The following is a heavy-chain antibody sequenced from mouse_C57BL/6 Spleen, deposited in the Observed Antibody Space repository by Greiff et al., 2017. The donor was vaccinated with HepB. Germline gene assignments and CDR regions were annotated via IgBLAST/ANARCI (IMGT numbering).Heavy chain of an antibody. J-gene: IGHJ3*01. CDR3: ARSYDYDGGAWFAY. CDR1: GFTFSDYG. CDR2: ISSGSSTI. V-gene: IGHV5-17*01. Sequence: EVMLVESGGGLVKPGGSLKLSCAASGFTFSDYGMHWVRQAPEKGLEWVAYISSGSSTIYYADTVKGRFTFSRDNAKNTPFLQMTSLRSEDTAMYYCARSYDYDGGAWFAYWGQGTLVTVSA. D-gene: IGHD2-4*01.